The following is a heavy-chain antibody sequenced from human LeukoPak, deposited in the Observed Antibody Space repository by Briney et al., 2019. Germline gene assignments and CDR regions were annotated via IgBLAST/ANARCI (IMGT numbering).Heavy chain of an antibody. V-gene: IGHV3-30-3*01. CDR2: MSYDGNNK. J-gene: IGHJ4*02. CDR3: ARVNDMQWLRTGLDY. Sequence: PGGSLRLSCAASGFMFSSYAMHWVRQAPGKGLEWVAAMSYDGNNKYYADSVKGRFTTSRDISKSTLYMQMTSLRTEDTAVYYCARVNDMQWLRTGLDYWGQGTLVTVSS. CDR1: GFMFSSYA. D-gene: IGHD6-19*01.